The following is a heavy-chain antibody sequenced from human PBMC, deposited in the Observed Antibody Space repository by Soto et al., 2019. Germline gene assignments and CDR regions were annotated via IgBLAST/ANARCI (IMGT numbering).Heavy chain of an antibody. V-gene: IGHV4-59*01. CDR2: IYYSGST. CDR1: GGSISSYY. Sequence: SETLSLTCTVSGGSISSYYWSWIRQPPGKGLEWIGYIYYSGSTNYNPSLKSRVTISVDTSKNQFSLKLSSVTAADTAVYYCARGRHKWNYVVFDYWGQGTLVSFSX. D-gene: IGHD1-7*01. CDR3: ARGRHKWNYVVFDY. J-gene: IGHJ4*02.